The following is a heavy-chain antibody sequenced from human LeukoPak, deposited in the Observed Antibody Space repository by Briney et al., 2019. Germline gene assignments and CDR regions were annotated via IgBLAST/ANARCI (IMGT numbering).Heavy chain of an antibody. D-gene: IGHD6-19*01. J-gene: IGHJ4*02. CDR2: INPNSGGT. V-gene: IGHV1-2*02. Sequence: GASVKVSCKASGYTFTGYYMHWVRQAPGQGPEWMGWINPNSGGTNYAQKFQGRVTMTRDTSISTAYMELSRLRSDDTAVYYCARVEGLAVAGNFIDYWGQGTLVTVSS. CDR1: GYTFTGYY. CDR3: ARVEGLAVAGNFIDY.